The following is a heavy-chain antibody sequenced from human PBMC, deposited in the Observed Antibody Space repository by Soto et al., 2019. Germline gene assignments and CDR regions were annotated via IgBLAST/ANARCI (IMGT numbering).Heavy chain of an antibody. CDR2: INPSGGST. D-gene: IGHD3-22*01. V-gene: IGHV1-46*01. J-gene: IGHJ4*02. CDR3: ASSPYYYDSSGYSPIYFDY. CDR1: GYTFTSYY. Sequence: QVQLVQSGAEVKKPGASVKVSCKASGYTFTSYYMHWVRQAPGQGLEWMGIINPSGGSTSHAQKFQGRVTMTRYSSTSTVYMELSSLRSEDTAVYYCASSPYYYDSSGYSPIYFDYWGQGTLVTVSS.